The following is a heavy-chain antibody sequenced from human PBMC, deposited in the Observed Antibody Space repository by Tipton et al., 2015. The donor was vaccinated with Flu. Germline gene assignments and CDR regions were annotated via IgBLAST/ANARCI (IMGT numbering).Heavy chain of an antibody. CDR2: IYTSGST. Sequence: TLSLTCSVSGDSIGSEYYWAWVRQPPGKGLEWIGQIYTSGSTKYNPSLKSRVTMSLDTSKNQFSLKMSSVTAADTAMYYCARDYGDLNWFDPWGQGTLVTVSS. V-gene: IGHV4-38-2*02. J-gene: IGHJ5*02. CDR3: ARDYGDLNWFDP. D-gene: IGHD4-17*01. CDR1: GDSIGSEYY.